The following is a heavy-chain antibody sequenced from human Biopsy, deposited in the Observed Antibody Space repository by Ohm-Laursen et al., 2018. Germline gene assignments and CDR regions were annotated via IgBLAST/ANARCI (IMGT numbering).Heavy chain of an antibody. CDR1: GYTFNDYY. D-gene: IGHD3-10*01. J-gene: IGHJ4*02. V-gene: IGHV1-2*02. Sequence: GASAKVSCKISGYTFNDYYIHWVRQSPGQGLEWMGWVNTNRGATNSAEKFRGRVTLTRDTSISEVHIELRGLKSDDAAVYFCARDRMTVVFGGPTRTDVFDSWGQGTPVTVSS. CDR3: ARDRMTVVFGGPTRTDVFDS. CDR2: VNTNRGAT.